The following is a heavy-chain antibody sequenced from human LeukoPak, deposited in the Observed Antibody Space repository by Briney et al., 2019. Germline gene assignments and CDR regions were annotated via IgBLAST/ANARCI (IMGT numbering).Heavy chain of an antibody. D-gene: IGHD5-18*01. J-gene: IGHJ4*02. CDR3: ARDRGYSCGY. Sequence: PGGSLRLSCVVSGFTFSNYAMHWVRQAPGKGLEWVAFISYDGNTKYYSDSVKGRFIISRDNSKNTLYLQMNSLRAEDTAVYYCARDRGYSCGYWGQGTLVTVSS. CDR1: GFTFSNYA. V-gene: IGHV3-30*03. CDR2: ISYDGNTK.